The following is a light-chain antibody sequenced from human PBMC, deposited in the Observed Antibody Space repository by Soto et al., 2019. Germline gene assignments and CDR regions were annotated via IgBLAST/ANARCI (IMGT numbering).Light chain of an antibody. V-gene: IGLV2-14*01. Sequence: QSLLTQPASVSESPGQSITVSCTGTSSDLGGYNYVSWYQHHPGKAPKLMIYEVSNRPSGVSNRFSGSKSGNTASLTISGLQAEDEADYYCSSYTSSDTLVFGTGTKVTVL. J-gene: IGLJ1*01. CDR2: EVS. CDR3: SSYTSSDTLV. CDR1: SSDLGGYNY.